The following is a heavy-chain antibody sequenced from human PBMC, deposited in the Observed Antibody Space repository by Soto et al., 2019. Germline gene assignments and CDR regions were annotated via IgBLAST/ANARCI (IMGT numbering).Heavy chain of an antibody. CDR1: GFSLSTSGVG. Sequence: QITLKESGPTLVRPTQTLTLTCTVSGFSLSTSGVGVAWIRQPPGKALEWLGIIYWDDDERYSPSLRSRLTITKDTSLNQVVLRMTNMDPLDTATYYCAHGDPEGWALEYWGQGLLVTVSS. CDR3: AHGDPEGWALEY. V-gene: IGHV2-5*02. CDR2: IYWDDDE. J-gene: IGHJ4*02.